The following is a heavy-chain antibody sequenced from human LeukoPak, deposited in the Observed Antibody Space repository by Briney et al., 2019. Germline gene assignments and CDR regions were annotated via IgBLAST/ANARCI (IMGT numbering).Heavy chain of an antibody. Sequence: ASVKVSCKASGYTFTGYYMHRVRQAPGQGLEWMGWINPNSGGTNYAQKFQGRVTMTRDRSISTAYMELSRLRSDDTAVYYCARGLAAAGTFYYYYYMDVWGKGTTVTISS. CDR1: GYTFTGYY. J-gene: IGHJ6*03. CDR2: INPNSGGT. D-gene: IGHD6-13*01. CDR3: ARGLAAAGTFYYYYYMDV. V-gene: IGHV1-2*02.